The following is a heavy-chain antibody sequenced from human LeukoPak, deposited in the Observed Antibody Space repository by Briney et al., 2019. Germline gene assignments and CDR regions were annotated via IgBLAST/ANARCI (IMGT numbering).Heavy chain of an antibody. CDR2: IKQDGSEK. CDR1: GFTFSSFW. CDR3: ARDLNYFDY. Sequence: GGSLRLSCAASGFTFSSFWMTWGRQAPGKGLEWVANIKQDGSEKYYVDSVRGRFTISRDNATNSLYLQMNSLSAEDTAVYYCARDLNYFDYWGQGTLVTVSS. V-gene: IGHV3-7*01. J-gene: IGHJ4*02.